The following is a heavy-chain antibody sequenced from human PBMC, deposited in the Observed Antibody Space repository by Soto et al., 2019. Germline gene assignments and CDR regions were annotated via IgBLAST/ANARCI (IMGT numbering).Heavy chain of an antibody. Sequence: SLRLSCAASGFTFSGYWMSWVRQAPGKGLEWVANIKEDGSEKNYVDSVRGRFTISRDNAMNSLYLEMNSLRAEDTAVYYCARSGSENDFWGQGTLVTVSS. V-gene: IGHV3-7*03. D-gene: IGHD5-12*01. CDR3: ARSGSENDF. CDR2: IKEDGSEK. CDR1: GFTFSGYW. J-gene: IGHJ4*02.